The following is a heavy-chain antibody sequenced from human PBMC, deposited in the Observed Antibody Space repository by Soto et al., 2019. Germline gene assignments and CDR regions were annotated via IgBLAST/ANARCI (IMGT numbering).Heavy chain of an antibody. J-gene: IGHJ4*02. Sequence: QVTLKESGPVLVKPTETLTLTCTVSGFSLSKARMGVSWIRQPPGKALEWLAHIFWNDERSYNTSLKSRLTPSRDTSKSPVVLTMTNVDPVDTGTYFCARALREGLPIYYFDSWGQGTLVTVSS. CDR2: IFWNDER. V-gene: IGHV2-26*01. CDR1: GFSLSKARMG. D-gene: IGHD1-26*01. CDR3: ARALREGLPIYYFDS.